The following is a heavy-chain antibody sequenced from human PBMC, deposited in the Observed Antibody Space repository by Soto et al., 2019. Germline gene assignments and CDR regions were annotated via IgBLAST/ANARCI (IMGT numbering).Heavy chain of an antibody. D-gene: IGHD6-13*01. CDR2: ISQSGNT. CDR1: SGSFSWYY. V-gene: IGHV4-34*01. Sequence: SETLSLTCSIYSGSFSWYYWSWIRPPPGKGLEWIGEISQSGNTNYSPSLKSRVTISVDTSKNQLSLKLSFVTAADTAVYYCARVRSSSWSFDYGLDVWGQGTTVTLSS. CDR3: ARVRSSSWSFDYGLDV. J-gene: IGHJ6*02.